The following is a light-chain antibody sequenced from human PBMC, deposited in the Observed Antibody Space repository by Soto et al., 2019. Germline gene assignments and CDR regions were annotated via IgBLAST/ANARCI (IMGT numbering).Light chain of an antibody. CDR3: QVWDSSSDHYV. J-gene: IGLJ1*01. CDR1: TIGSKS. Sequence: SYELTQPPSVSVAPGKTARITCGGTTIGSKSVHCYQRKPGQAPVLVIYYDSDRPSGIPERFSGSNSGNTATLTISRVEAGDEADYYCQVWDSSSDHYVFGAGTKVTVL. V-gene: IGLV3-21*04. CDR2: YDS.